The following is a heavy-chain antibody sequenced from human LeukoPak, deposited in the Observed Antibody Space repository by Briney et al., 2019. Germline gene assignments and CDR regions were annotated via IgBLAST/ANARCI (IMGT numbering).Heavy chain of an antibody. J-gene: IGHJ4*02. CDR2: IKPDGSAE. CDR1: GFTFSSNW. D-gene: IGHD3-22*01. V-gene: IGHV3-7*01. Sequence: PGGSLRLSCATSGFTFSSNWMSWVRHAPGRGLEWVANIKPDGSAEYYAASVKGRFTISRDNAKNSLYLQMNSLRAEDTAVYYCARKIFSGYYYGYWGQGTLVTVSS. CDR3: ARKIFSGYYYGY.